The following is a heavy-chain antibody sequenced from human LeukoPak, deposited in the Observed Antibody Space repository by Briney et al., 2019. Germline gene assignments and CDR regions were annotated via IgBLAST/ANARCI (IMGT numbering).Heavy chain of an antibody. CDR1: GGSISSYY. Sequence: SETLSLTCTVSGGSISSYYWSWIRQPPGKGLEWIGYIYYSGSTNYNPSLKTRVTISVDTSKNQFSLKLSSVTAADTAVYYCAADSSGYYHFHYWGQGTLVTVSS. CDR2: IYYSGST. CDR3: AADSSGYYHFHY. D-gene: IGHD3-22*01. V-gene: IGHV4-59*01. J-gene: IGHJ4*02.